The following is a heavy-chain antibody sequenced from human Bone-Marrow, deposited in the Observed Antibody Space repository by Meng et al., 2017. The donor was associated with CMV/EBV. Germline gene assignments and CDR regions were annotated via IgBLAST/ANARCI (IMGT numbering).Heavy chain of an antibody. Sequence: GSLRLSCTVSGGSVSSGSHYWSWIRQPPGKGLEWIGYIYYSGSTNYNPSLKSRVTISADTSKNQFSLKLSSVTAADTAVYYCARGGTVSNFSYWGQGQLVHVAS. CDR1: GGSVSSGSHY. J-gene: IGHJ4*02. CDR2: IYYSGST. D-gene: IGHD4-11*01. V-gene: IGHV4-61*01. CDR3: ARGGTVSNFSY.